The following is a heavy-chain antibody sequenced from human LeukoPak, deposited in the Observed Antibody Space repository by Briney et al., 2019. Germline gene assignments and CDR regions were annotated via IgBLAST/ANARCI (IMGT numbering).Heavy chain of an antibody. V-gene: IGHV3-23*01. Sequence: GGSLRLSCAASGFTFSNYAMRWVRQAPGKGLEWVSGISGSGDSTYYADSVKGRFTISRDNSKNTLYLQMNSLRAEDTAVYYCARDQATVTPRFDPWGQGTLVTVSS. CDR2: ISGSGDST. J-gene: IGHJ5*02. D-gene: IGHD4-17*01. CDR3: ARDQATVTPRFDP. CDR1: GFTFSNYA.